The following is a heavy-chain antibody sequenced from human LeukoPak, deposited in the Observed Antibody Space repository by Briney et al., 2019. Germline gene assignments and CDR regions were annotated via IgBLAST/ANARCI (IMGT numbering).Heavy chain of an antibody. J-gene: IGHJ4*02. CDR3: ARGIMITFGGVIVPDY. Sequence: GASVKVSCKASGYTFTSYDINWVRQATGQGLEWMGWMNPNSGSTGYAQKFQGRVTMTRNTSISTAYMELSSLRSEDTAVYYCARGIMITFGGVIVPDYWGQGTLVAVSS. V-gene: IGHV1-8*01. D-gene: IGHD3-16*02. CDR1: GYTFTSYD. CDR2: MNPNSGST.